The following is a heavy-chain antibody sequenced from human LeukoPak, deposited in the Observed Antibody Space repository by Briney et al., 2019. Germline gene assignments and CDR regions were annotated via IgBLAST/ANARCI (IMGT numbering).Heavy chain of an antibody. Sequence: ASVKVSCKVSGYPLTELSMHWVRQAPGKGLEWMGGFDPEDGETIYAQKFQGRVTMTEDTSTDTAYMELSSLRSEDTAVYYCATPNDYGDQAPFDYWGQGTLVTVSS. CDR2: FDPEDGET. D-gene: IGHD4-17*01. CDR1: GYPLTELS. CDR3: ATPNDYGDQAPFDY. V-gene: IGHV1-24*01. J-gene: IGHJ4*02.